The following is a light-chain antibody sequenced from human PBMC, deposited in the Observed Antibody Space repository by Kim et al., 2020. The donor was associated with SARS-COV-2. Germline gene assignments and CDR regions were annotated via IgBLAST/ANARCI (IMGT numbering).Light chain of an antibody. CDR2: QDS. V-gene: IGLV3-1*01. CDR1: KLGDKY. Sequence: VSPGQTASITCSGDKLGDKYACWYQQKPGQSPVLVIYQDSKRPSRIPERFSGSNSGNTATLTISGTQAMDEADYYCQAWDSSTNYVFGTGTKVTVL. CDR3: QAWDSSTNYV. J-gene: IGLJ1*01.